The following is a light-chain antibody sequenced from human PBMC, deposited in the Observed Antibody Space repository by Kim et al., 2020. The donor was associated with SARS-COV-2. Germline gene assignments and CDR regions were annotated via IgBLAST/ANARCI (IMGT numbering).Light chain of an antibody. CDR3: QVWDSSSDRVV. V-gene: IGLV3-21*04. CDR1: NIGSKS. Sequence: APGKTATLTCGGNNIGSKSVHWYQPKPGQAPVLVIYYDSDRSSGIPERFSGSNSGNTATLTISRVEAGDEADYYCQVWDSSSDRVVFGGGTKLTVL. CDR2: YDS. J-gene: IGLJ2*01.